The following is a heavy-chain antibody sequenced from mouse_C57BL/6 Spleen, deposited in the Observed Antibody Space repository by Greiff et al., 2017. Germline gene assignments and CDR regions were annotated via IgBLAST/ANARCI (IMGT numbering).Heavy chain of an antibody. Sequence: EVKLVESGPGLVKPSQSLSLTCSVTGYSITSGYYWNWIRQFPGNKLEWMGYISYDGSNNYNPSLKNRISITRDTSKNQFFLKLNSVTTEDTATYYCASMGLYYGSSYVDYWGQGTTLTVSS. D-gene: IGHD1-1*01. V-gene: IGHV3-6*01. J-gene: IGHJ2*01. CDR2: ISYDGSN. CDR1: GYSITSGYY. CDR3: ASMGLYYGSSYVDY.